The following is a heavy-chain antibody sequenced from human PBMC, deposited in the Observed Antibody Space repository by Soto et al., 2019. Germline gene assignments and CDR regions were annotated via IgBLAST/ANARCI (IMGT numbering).Heavy chain of an antibody. D-gene: IGHD3-9*01. CDR1: GFTFSSYG. CDR2: IRGDGGRT. V-gene: IGHV3-23*01. J-gene: IGHJ4*02. CDR3: ARDVGLDSDDFFAY. Sequence: PGGSLRLSCTASGFTFSSYGMGWVRQAPGKGLQWVSTIRGDGGRTHYTDSVKGRFSISRDNSKNTVYLQMDSLRAEDTAMYFCARDVGLDSDDFFAYWGQGTQVTVSS.